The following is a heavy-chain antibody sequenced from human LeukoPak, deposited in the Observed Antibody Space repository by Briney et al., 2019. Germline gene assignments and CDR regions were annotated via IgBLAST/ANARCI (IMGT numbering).Heavy chain of an antibody. Sequence: SETLSLTCAVYGGSFSGCYWSWIRQPPGKGLEWIGEINHSGNTNYNPSLKSRGTISLDTSKNQFSLKLSSVTAADTAVYYCARHSPYRTGTTWFDPWGQGTLVTVSS. CDR3: ARHSPYRTGTTWFDP. CDR2: INHSGNT. CDR1: GGSFSGCY. J-gene: IGHJ5*02. V-gene: IGHV4-34*01. D-gene: IGHD1-7*01.